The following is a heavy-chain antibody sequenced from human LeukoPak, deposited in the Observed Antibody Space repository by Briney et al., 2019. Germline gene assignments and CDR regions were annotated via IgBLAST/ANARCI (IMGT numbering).Heavy chain of an antibody. Sequence: GGSLRLSCAASGFSFSNHWMSWVRQAPGKGLECVANIKQDGSEKNYVDSVKGRFTISRDNAKNSLDLQMDSLRAEDTAVYYCARGWSMEVWGQGTTVTVSS. V-gene: IGHV3-7*01. D-gene: IGHD3-3*01. CDR2: IKQDGSEK. CDR3: ARGWSMEV. CDR1: GFSFSNHW. J-gene: IGHJ6*02.